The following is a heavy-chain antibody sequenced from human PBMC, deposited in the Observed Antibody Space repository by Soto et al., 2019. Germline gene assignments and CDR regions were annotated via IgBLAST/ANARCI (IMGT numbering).Heavy chain of an antibody. J-gene: IGHJ6*02. Sequence: ASVKVSCKASGYTFISYGISWVRQAPGQGLEWMGWITAYNGNTNYAQKLQGRVTMTTDTSTSTAYMELRSLRSDDTAVYYSARGGGYSGYDYYYYYGMDVWGQGTTVTVSS. CDR3: ARGGGYSGYDYYYYYGMDV. CDR1: GYTFISYG. V-gene: IGHV1-18*01. D-gene: IGHD5-12*01. CDR2: ITAYNGNT.